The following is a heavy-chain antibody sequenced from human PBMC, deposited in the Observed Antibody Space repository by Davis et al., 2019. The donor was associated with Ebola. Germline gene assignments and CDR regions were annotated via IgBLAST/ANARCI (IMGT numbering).Heavy chain of an antibody. CDR3: TRRNSYYADWCFDL. V-gene: IGHV4-30-4*01. CDR1: GGSISSGDYY. J-gene: IGHJ2*01. D-gene: IGHD4-11*01. Sequence: SETLSLTCTVSGGSISSGDYYWSWIRQPPGKGLDWIGYVYKSGSTYYNPSLKSRVTISVDTSKNQFFLKLTAVTAADTAVYYCTRRNSYYADWCFDLWGRGTLVTVSS. CDR2: VYKSGST.